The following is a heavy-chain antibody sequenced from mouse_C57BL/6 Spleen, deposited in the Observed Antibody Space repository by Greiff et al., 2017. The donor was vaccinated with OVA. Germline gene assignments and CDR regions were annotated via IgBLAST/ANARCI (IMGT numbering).Heavy chain of an antibody. D-gene: IGHD2-5*01. J-gene: IGHJ3*01. CDR1: GYTFTSYW. Sequence: QVQLQQPGTELVKPGASVKLSCKASGYTFTSYWMHWVKQRPGQGLEWIGNINPSNGGTNYNEKFKSKATLTVDKSSSTAYMQLRSLTSEDSAVYYCARGNSYYSNYEGFAYWGQGTLVTVSA. V-gene: IGHV1-53*01. CDR2: INPSNGGT. CDR3: ARGNSYYSNYEGFAY.